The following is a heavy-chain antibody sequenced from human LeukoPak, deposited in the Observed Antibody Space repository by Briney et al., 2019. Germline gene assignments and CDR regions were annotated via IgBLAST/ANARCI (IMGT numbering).Heavy chain of an antibody. J-gene: IGHJ4*02. CDR3: ARETGLWFGESNLDY. CDR1: GGSISSGYY. Sequence: SQTLSLTCTVSGGSISSGYYWGWIRQPAGKGLEWIGRIYTSGSTNYNPSLKSRVTISVDTSKNQFSLKLSSVTAADTAVYYCARETGLWFGESNLDYWGQGTLVTVSS. D-gene: IGHD3-10*01. V-gene: IGHV4-61*02. CDR2: IYTSGST.